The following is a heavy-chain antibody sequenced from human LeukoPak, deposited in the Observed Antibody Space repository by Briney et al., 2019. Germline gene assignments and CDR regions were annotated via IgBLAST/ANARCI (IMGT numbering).Heavy chain of an antibody. CDR3: ARGGGWADGFDV. J-gene: IGHJ3*01. Sequence: GGALRLSCAASGFTFSSYSMNWVRQAPGKGLEWVSFISSSSRNIYYAGSVKGRYTMSRDNAKNSLYLQMNSLRVEDTAVYYCARGGGWADGFDVWGQGTLVTVSS. CDR2: ISSSSRNI. D-gene: IGHD6-19*01. CDR1: GFTFSSYS. V-gene: IGHV3-21*06.